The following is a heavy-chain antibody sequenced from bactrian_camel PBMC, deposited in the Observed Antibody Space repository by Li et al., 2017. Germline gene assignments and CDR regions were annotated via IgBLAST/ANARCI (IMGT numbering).Heavy chain of an antibody. CDR3: TRSSRPRCPPLTRPHEWPY. Sequence: VQLVESGGGLVQSGGSLSLSCAASGFLFSTEGMSWVRQAPGKELEWVSSSSSGALSLVYADSVRGRFTISRDNAKNTLSLQMDSLKPEDTAIYYCTRSSRPRCPPLTRPHEWPYSGQCTQVTVS. D-gene: IGHD1*01. J-gene: IGHJ4*01. V-gene: IGHV3S40*01. CDR1: GFLFSTEG. CDR2: SSSGALSL.